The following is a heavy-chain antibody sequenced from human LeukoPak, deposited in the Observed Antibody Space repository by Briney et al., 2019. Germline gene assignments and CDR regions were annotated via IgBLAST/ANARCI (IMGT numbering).Heavy chain of an antibody. J-gene: IGHJ4*02. V-gene: IGHV3-23*01. Sequence: PGGSLRLSCAASGFTFSSYAMSWVRQAPGKGLEWVSTITQSGGATYYAGSVKGRFTISRDDSKNTLYLQMNSLRAEDTAVYYCAKEGDGSGYSYADYWGQGTLVTVSS. CDR3: AKEGDGSGYSYADY. CDR2: ITQSGGAT. D-gene: IGHD3-22*01. CDR1: GFTFSSYA.